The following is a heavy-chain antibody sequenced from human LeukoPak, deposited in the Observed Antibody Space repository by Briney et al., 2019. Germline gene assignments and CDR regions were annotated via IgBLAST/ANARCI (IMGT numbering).Heavy chain of an antibody. V-gene: IGHV4-4*07. J-gene: IGHJ5*02. CDR3: ARDERSRDDRSGYHA. CDR2: IHISGST. CDR1: GGSINSYY. Sequence: PSETLSLTCTVSGGSINSYYWTWIRQSAEKGLEWIGRIHISGSTNYNPSPKSRVAISLDVSKKQFFLKLRSVTAAETAVYYCARDERSRDDRSGYHAWGRGTLVTVSS. D-gene: IGHD3-22*01.